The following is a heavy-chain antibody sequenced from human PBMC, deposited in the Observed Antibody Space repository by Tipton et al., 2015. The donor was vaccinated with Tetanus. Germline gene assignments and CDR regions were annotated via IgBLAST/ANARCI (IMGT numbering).Heavy chain of an antibody. J-gene: IGHJ4*02. Sequence: GLVKPSETLSLTCAVYGGSFSGYYWSWICQPPGKGLEWIGSIYYSGTTYSNPSLGSRVTMSVDTSKIQFSLKVSSVTAADTAVYYCARTQWLVFFDYWGQGTLVTVSS. CDR3: ARTQWLVFFDY. V-gene: IGHV4-34*01. D-gene: IGHD6-19*01. CDR1: GGSFSGYY. CDR2: IYYSGTT.